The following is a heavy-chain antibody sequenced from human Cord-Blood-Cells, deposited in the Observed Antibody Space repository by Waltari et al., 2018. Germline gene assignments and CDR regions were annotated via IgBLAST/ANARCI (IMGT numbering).Heavy chain of an antibody. CDR2: IIPILGIA. J-gene: IGHJ4*02. CDR1: YA. CDR3: ARGDILTGYYFDY. V-gene: IGHV1-69*04. Sequence: YAISWVRQAPGQGLEWMGRIIPILGIANYAQKFQGRVTITADKSTSTAYMELSSLRSEDTAVYYCARGDILTGYYFDYWGQGTLVTVSS. D-gene: IGHD3-9*01.